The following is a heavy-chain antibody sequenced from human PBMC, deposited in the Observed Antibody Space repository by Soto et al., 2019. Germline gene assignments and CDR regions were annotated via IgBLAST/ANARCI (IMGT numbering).Heavy chain of an antibody. D-gene: IGHD3-10*01. CDR2: ISGIRDYI. CDR3: AREGVHNYTEYYFDY. CDR1: GFTFSYYT. J-gene: IGHJ4*02. Sequence: VGSLRLSCAASGFTFSYYTVHWVRRAPGKGLEWVSSISGIRDYIRYADSVKGRFTISRDNAKTSLYLQMNSLTAEDTAVYYCAREGVHNYTEYYFDYWGQGTLVTVSS. V-gene: IGHV3-21*06.